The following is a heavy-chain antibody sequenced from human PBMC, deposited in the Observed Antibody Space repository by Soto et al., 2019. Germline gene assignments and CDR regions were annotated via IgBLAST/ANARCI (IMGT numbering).Heavy chain of an antibody. CDR1: GYTFTGYY. D-gene: IGHD6-13*01. CDR3: ARSRIAAAGTGDYYGMDV. Sequence: ASVKVSCKASGYTFTGYYMHWVRQAPGQGLEWMGWINPNSGGTNYAQKFQGWVTMTRDTSISTAYMELSRLRSDDTAVYYCARSRIAAAGTGDYYGMDVWGQGXTVTVYS. V-gene: IGHV1-2*04. J-gene: IGHJ6*02. CDR2: INPNSGGT.